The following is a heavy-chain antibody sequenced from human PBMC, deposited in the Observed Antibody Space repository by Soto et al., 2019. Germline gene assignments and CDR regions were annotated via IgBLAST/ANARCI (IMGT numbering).Heavy chain of an antibody. CDR1: GFTFSSYA. Sequence: QVQLVESGGGVVQPGRSLRLSCATSGFTFSSYAIHWVRQAPGNGLEWVAVISYDGSNKNYADSVNGRFTISRDNSKNTVNLQSNSRRDEDTSVYYCAIDGRGVVPGAMRFDYWGQGTPVTVAS. D-gene: IGHD2-2*01. V-gene: IGHV3-30-3*01. CDR3: AIDGRGVVPGAMRFDY. CDR2: ISYDGSNK. J-gene: IGHJ4*02.